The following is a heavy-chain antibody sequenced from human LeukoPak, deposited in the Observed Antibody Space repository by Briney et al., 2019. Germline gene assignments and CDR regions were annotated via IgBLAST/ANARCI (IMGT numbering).Heavy chain of an antibody. J-gene: IGHJ5*02. CDR3: ASSSGTMVRGEKWFDP. D-gene: IGHD3-10*01. Sequence: SETLSLTCTVSGGSISSYYWSWIRQPPGKGLEWIGYIYYSGSTNYNPSLKSRVTISVDTSKNQFSLKLSSVTAADTAVYYCASSSGTMVRGEKWFDPWGQGTLVTVSS. CDR1: GGSISSYY. V-gene: IGHV4-59*01. CDR2: IYYSGST.